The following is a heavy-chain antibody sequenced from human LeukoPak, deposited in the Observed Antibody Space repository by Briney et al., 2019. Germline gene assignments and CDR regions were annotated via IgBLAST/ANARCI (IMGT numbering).Heavy chain of an antibody. CDR2: IKSDGSVT. J-gene: IGHJ3*01. Sequence: GGSLRLSCTASGFTFSSYGMSWVRQAPGKGLVWVSRIKSDGSVTSYADSVKGRFTISRDNAKNTLYVQLNSLRVEDTAVYYCARGDFFDVWGQGTMVTVSS. V-gene: IGHV3-74*01. D-gene: IGHD1-26*01. CDR1: GFTFSSYG. CDR3: ARGDFFDV.